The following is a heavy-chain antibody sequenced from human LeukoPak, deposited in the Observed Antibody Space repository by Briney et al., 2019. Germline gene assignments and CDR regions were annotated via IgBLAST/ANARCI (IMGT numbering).Heavy chain of an antibody. D-gene: IGHD3-16*01. Sequence: PGGSLRLSCAAYGTTSTSYAMSWVRQTPGKGLEWVSATSGAGDSTYYADSVQGRFTISRDNSKNTLNLQMNGLRAEDTAIYYFAKHLGGYYSYSYFMDVWGKGTTVTVSS. CDR3: AKHLGGYYSYSYFMDV. CDR1: GTTSTSYA. CDR2: TSGAGDST. J-gene: IGHJ6*03. V-gene: IGHV3-23*01.